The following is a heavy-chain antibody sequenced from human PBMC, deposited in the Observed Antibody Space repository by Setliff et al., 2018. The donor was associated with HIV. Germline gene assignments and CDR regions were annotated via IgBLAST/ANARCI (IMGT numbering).Heavy chain of an antibody. J-gene: IGHJ4*02. CDR2: INPNTGDT. Sequence: ASVKVSCKASGYSLTDYPLHWVRQAPGQGLEWMGWINPNTGDTRYAQNFQGRVTVTRDTSISTAYLELNRLQSDDTAMYFCARVRLGYKDLTPPRYTHALGYWGQGTLVTVSS. D-gene: IGHD6-25*01. CDR1: GYSLTDYP. V-gene: IGHV1-2*02. CDR3: ARVRLGYKDLTPPRYTHALGY.